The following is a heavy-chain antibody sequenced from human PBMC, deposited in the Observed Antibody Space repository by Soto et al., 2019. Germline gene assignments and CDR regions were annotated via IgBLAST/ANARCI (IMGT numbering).Heavy chain of an antibody. D-gene: IGHD1-7*01. V-gene: IGHV3-23*01. CDR1: GFTFSIHE. CDR3: AKDRRAGGNYGFYSDF. J-gene: IGHJ4*02. CDR2: SSATGAGT. Sequence: PGGSLRLSCAASGFTFSIHEMNWVRQAPGKGLEWVSFSSATGAGTYYADSVKGRFTISRDNSKNTLYLQMTSLRADDTAVYYCAKDRRAGGNYGFYSDFWGQGALVTVSS.